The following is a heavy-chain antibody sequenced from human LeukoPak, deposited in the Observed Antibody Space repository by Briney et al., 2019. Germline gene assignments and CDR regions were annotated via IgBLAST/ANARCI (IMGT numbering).Heavy chain of an antibody. CDR1: GFSLSSGGVG. J-gene: IGHJ3*01. CDR2: IYWDDDK. Sequence: SGPTLVKPTQTLTLTCTFSGFSLSSGGVGVGWIRRPQGKALEWLALIYWDDDKRYSPSLKSRLTITKDTSKNQVVLTLTNMDPVDTGTYYCAHSGTVTSPHDAFDVWGQGTMVTVSS. D-gene: IGHD4-17*01. CDR3: AHSGTVTSPHDAFDV. V-gene: IGHV2-5*02.